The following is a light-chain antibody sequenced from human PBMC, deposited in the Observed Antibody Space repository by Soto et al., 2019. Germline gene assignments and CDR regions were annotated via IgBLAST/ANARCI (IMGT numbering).Light chain of an antibody. CDR3: QQLNSYPIT. V-gene: IGKV1-9*01. CDR2: AAS. Sequence: IHLTQAPSSLSSSLGDRVTITCRASQGINTFLAWYQQKAGKAPKLLIYAASTLQSGVPSRFSGSGSGTDFTLTISSLQSEDFATYYCQQLNSYPITFGQGTRLEIK. J-gene: IGKJ5*01. CDR1: QGINTF.